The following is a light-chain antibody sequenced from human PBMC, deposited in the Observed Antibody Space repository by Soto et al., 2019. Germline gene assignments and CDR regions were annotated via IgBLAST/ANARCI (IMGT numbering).Light chain of an antibody. V-gene: IGLV2-23*02. CDR1: SSDVWSYNL. CDR2: EVS. CDR3: CSYAGTSTSYV. J-gene: IGLJ1*01. Sequence: QSALTQPASVSGSPGQSITISCTGTSSDVWSYNLVSWYQQHPGKAPKLMIYEVSKRPSGVSNRFSGSKSGNTASLTISGLQAEDEADYYCCSYAGTSTSYVFGTGTKVTVL.